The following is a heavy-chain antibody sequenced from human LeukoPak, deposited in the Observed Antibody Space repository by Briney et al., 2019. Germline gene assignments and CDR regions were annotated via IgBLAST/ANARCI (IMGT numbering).Heavy chain of an antibody. V-gene: IGHV3-48*02. CDR1: GFTFSTYT. CDR2: VSDSRDV. CDR3: ARDGLHTAHFDY. J-gene: IGHJ4*02. Sequence: PGGSLRLCCAASGFTFSTYTMNWVRQAPGKGLEWVSTVSDSRDVHYSDSVKGRFTISRDNARNSLYLQMNSLRDEDTAVYYCARDGLHTAHFDYWGQRTPLTVSS. D-gene: IGHD5-18*01.